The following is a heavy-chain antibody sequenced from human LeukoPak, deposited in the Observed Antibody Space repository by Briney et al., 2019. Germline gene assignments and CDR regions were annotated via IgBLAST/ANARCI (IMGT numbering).Heavy chain of an antibody. J-gene: IGHJ4*02. CDR2: IHYSGST. Sequence: SETLSLTCTVSGGSVSSGSYYWSWIRQPPGTGLEWIGYIHYSGSTNYNPSLKSRVTISVDTSKDQFSLKLSSVTAADTAVYYCARGRYSYGSRWGQGTLVTVSS. CDR1: GGSVSSGSYY. CDR3: ARGRYSYGSR. V-gene: IGHV4-61*01. D-gene: IGHD5-18*01.